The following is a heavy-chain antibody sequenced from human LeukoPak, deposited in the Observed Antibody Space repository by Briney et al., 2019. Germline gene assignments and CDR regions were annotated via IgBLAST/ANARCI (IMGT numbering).Heavy chain of an antibody. J-gene: IGHJ3*02. CDR1: GFTFDDYA. CDR2: ISGDGGST. V-gene: IGHV3-43*02. D-gene: IGHD3-9*01. Sequence: GGSLRLSCAASGFTFDDYAMHWVRQAPGKGLEWVSLISGDGGSTYYADSVKGRFTISRDNSKNSLYLQMNSLRTEDTALYYCAKAYYDILTGYYESGASDIWGQGTMVTVSS. CDR3: AKAYYDILTGYYESGASDI.